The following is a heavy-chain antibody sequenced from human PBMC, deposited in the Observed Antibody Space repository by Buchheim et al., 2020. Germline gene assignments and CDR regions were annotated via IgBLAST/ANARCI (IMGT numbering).Heavy chain of an antibody. V-gene: IGHV4-34*01. D-gene: IGHD2-15*01. CDR1: GGSFSGYY. CDR3: ASLQLYCGGGSCYSDNRMDV. Sequence: QVQLQQWGAGLLKPSETLSLTCAVYGGSFSGYYWSWIRQPPGKGLEWIGEINHSGSTNYNPSLKSRVTISVDTSKNQFSLKLSSVTAADTAVYYCASLQLYCGGGSCYSDNRMDVWGQGTT. CDR2: INHSGST. J-gene: IGHJ6*02.